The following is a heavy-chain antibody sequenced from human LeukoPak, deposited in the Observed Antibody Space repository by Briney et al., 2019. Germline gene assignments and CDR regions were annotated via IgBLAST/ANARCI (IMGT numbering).Heavy chain of an antibody. CDR2: IIPIFGTA. V-gene: IGHV1-69*05. CDR3: ARDAVVVPAAGRGSYYYYMDV. CDR1: GYTFTSYG. J-gene: IGHJ6*03. Sequence: SVKVSCKASGYTFTSYGISWVRQAPGQGLEWMGGIIPIFGTANYAQKFQGRVTITTDESTSTAYMELSSLRSEDTAVYYCARDAVVVPAAGRGSYYYYMDVWGKGTTVTVSS. D-gene: IGHD2-2*01.